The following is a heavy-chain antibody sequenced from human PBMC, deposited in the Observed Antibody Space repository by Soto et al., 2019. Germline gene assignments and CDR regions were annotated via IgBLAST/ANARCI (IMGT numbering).Heavy chain of an antibody. Sequence: QVQVVQSGAEVKKPGASVKVSCKASGYIFNTYGMAWVRQAPGQGLEWMGWISTYNGHTKYAQKLQDRVTLTTDTATSTAYMELRSLRSDDTAVYYCIKDDCSGDTCYLGHWGHGTLVTVSS. J-gene: IGHJ4*01. D-gene: IGHD2-15*01. V-gene: IGHV1-18*01. CDR3: IKDDCSGDTCYLGH. CDR2: ISTYNGHT. CDR1: GYIFNTYG.